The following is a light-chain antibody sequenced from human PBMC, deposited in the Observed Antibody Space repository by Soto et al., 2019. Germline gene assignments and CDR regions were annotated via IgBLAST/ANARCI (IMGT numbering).Light chain of an antibody. CDR3: HLYGVYPMS. V-gene: IGKV3-20*01. Sequence: SLCRGRMLIPACGASQSVTTRLAWYQHKPGQAPTLLMSGASNRASGVPVRFSGSGYGTDFTLTIIRLEPEDFALDYCHLYGVYPMSFALGTRLEIK. CDR2: GAS. J-gene: IGKJ5*01. CDR1: QSVTTR.